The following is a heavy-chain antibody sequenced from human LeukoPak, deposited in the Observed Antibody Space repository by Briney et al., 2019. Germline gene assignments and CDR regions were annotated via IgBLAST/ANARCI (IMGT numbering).Heavy chain of an antibody. CDR1: GFTFSTYW. D-gene: IGHD3-22*01. Sequence: GGSLRLSCAASGFTFSTYWMSWVRQAPGKGLEWVASIKEDGSEKYYGDSVKGRFTISRDNAKNSLYLQMNSLRAEDTAVYYCARDSSGYQWGQGTLVTVSS. CDR3: ARDSSGYQ. J-gene: IGHJ4*02. CDR2: IKEDGSEK. V-gene: IGHV3-7*01.